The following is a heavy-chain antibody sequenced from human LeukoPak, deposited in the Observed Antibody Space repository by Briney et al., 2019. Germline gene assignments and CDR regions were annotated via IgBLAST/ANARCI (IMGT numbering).Heavy chain of an antibody. V-gene: IGHV4-59*01. CDR1: GGSISSYY. CDR3: ARFRLGSDYYHMDV. J-gene: IGHJ6*03. Sequence: SETLSLTCTVSGGSISSYYWSWIRQPPGKGLEWIGYIYYSGSTSYNPSLKSRVTISVDTSKNQFSLKLSSVTAADTAVYYCARFRLGSDYYHMDVWGKGTTVTVSS. D-gene: IGHD7-27*01. CDR2: IYYSGST.